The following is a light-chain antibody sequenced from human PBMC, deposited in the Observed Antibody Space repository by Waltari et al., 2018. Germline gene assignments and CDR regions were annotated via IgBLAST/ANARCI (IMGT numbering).Light chain of an antibody. CDR1: SSDVGGYHY. CDR3: CSYAGSYVV. J-gene: IGLJ2*01. CDR2: DVN. Sequence: QSALTQPRSVSGSPGQSVTISCTGTSSDVGGYHYLSWYQQHPGKAPKLMIYDVNKRHSGVPDRFSGSKSGNTASLTISGLQAEDEADYYCCSYAGSYVVFGGGTKLTVL. V-gene: IGLV2-11*01.